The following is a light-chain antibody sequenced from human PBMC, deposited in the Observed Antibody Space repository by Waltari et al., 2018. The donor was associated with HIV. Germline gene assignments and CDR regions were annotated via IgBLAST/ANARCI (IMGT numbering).Light chain of an antibody. Sequence: QSVLTQPPSASGTPGQRVTISCSGSSSSLGSNTVNWSPQLPGTAPKLLSYSNNQRPSGVPDRFSGSKSGTSASRAISGLQSEDEADYYCAAWDDSLNGFWVFGGGTKLTVL. J-gene: IGLJ3*02. V-gene: IGLV1-44*01. CDR3: AAWDDSLNGFWV. CDR1: SSSLGSNT. CDR2: SNN.